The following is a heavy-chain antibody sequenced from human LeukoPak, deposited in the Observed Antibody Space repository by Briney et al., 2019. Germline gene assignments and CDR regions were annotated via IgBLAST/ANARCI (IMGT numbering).Heavy chain of an antibody. CDR1: GYSFTSYW. CDR3: ARPYPPGSDAFDI. Sequence: GESLKISCKGSGYSFTSYWIGWVRQMPGKGLEWMGIIYPGDSDTRYSPSFRGQVTISADKSISTAYLQWSSLKASDTAMYYCARPYPPGSDAFDIWGQGTMVTVSS. J-gene: IGHJ3*02. V-gene: IGHV5-51*01. D-gene: IGHD1-14*01. CDR2: IYPGDSDT.